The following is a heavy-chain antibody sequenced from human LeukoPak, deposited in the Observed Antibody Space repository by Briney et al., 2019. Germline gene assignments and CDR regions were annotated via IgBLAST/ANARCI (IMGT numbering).Heavy chain of an antibody. J-gene: IGHJ5*02. V-gene: IGHV4-39*01. D-gene: IGHD6-19*01. CDR3: ARSYPAYSSGWYGFDP. CDR1: GGSISTYY. CDR2: IYNNGNT. Sequence: SETLSLTCTVSGGSISTYYWGWIRQPPGKGLEWIGSIYNNGNTYYNPSLKSRVTISVDMSKNQFSLKLSSVTAADTAVYYCARSYPAYSSGWYGFDPWGQGTLVTVSS.